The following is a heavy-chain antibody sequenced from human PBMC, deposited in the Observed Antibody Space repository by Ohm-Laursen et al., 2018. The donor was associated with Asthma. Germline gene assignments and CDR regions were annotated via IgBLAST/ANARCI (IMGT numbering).Heavy chain of an antibody. V-gene: IGHV3-21*01. Sequence: SLRLSCAASGYTFSRYSIHWVRQVPGKGLEWVASISTASTFIYYADSVRGRFTTSRDNAKNSVYLQMNSLRAEDTAVYYCAREYPAAAGYYYGMDVWGQGTTVTVSS. J-gene: IGHJ6*02. CDR2: ISTASTFI. CDR1: GYTFSRYS. CDR3: AREYPAAAGYYYGMDV. D-gene: IGHD6-13*01.